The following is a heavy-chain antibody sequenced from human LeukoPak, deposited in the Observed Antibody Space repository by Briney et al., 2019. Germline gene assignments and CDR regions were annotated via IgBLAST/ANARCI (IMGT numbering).Heavy chain of an antibody. V-gene: IGHV4-39*07. CDR1: GGSISSSSYY. Sequence: PSETLSLTCTVSGGSISSSSYYWGWIRQPPGKGLEWIGSIYYSGSTYYNPSLKSRVTISVDTSKNQFSPKLSSVTAADTAMYYCAGTVVAATISQFDPWGQGTLVTVSS. J-gene: IGHJ5*02. CDR2: IYYSGST. CDR3: AGTVVAATISQFDP. D-gene: IGHD2-15*01.